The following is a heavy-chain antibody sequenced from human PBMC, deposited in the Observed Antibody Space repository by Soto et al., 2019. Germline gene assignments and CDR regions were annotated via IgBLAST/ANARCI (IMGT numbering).Heavy chain of an antibody. CDR1: GFSLTSTGMC. CDR3: ARSIRGPRRFNGMDV. J-gene: IGHJ6*02. V-gene: IGHV2-70*13. CDR2: IERDDDDK. D-gene: IGHD1-20*01. Sequence: SGRTLVNPTNPLAMTCHFSGFSLTSTGMCVSWIRQSPGKALEWLALIERDDDDKYYSTSLKTRLTISKDTRKNQVVLTMANMDPADTATYYCARSIRGPRRFNGMDVWGQGTTVTVYS.